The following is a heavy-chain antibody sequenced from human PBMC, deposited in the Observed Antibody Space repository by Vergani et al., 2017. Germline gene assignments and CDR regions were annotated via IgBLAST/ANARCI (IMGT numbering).Heavy chain of an antibody. CDR1: GFTFNQYG. D-gene: IGHD3-16*02. CDR2: TWYDGNNK. J-gene: IGHJ4*02. V-gene: IGHV3-33*01. Sequence: QVQLVESGGGVVQPGRSLRLSCAASGFTFNQYGMHWVRQAPGKGLEWVAVTWYDGNNKQYADSVKGRFTISRDNSKSTMYLQMNSLRDEDTAVYYCARAWAPSYYDYVXGSYRYGSGWYFDYWGQGTLVTVSS. CDR3: ARAWAPSYYDYVXGSYRYGSGWYFDY.